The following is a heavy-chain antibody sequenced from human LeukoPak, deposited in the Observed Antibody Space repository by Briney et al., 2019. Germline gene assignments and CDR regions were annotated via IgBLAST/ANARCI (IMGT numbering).Heavy chain of an antibody. CDR2: IKGDGSKT. CDR1: GFTFSRYA. J-gene: IGHJ4*02. V-gene: IGHV3-7*01. Sequence: GGSLRLSCAASGFTFSRYAMSWVRQAPGKGLEWVANIKGDGSKTFYVDSVKGRFTISRDNAKNSLYLQMNSLKAEDTAVYYCVRDLPDYWGQGTLVTVSS. CDR3: VRDLPDY.